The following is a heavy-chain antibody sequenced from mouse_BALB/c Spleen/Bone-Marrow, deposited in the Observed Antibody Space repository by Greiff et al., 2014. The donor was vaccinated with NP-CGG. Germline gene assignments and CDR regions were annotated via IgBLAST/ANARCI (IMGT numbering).Heavy chain of an antibody. CDR1: GFNIKDTY. V-gene: IGHV14-3*02. D-gene: IGHD1-1*01. CDR3: ASYYYGSSSFAY. CDR2: IDPANGNT. Sequence: DVKLVESGAELVKPGASVKLSCTASGFNIKDTYMHWVKQRPEQGLEWIGRIDPANGNTKYDPKFQGKATITADTSSNTAYLQLSSLKSEDTAVYYCASYYYGSSSFAYWGQGTLVTVSA. J-gene: IGHJ3*01.